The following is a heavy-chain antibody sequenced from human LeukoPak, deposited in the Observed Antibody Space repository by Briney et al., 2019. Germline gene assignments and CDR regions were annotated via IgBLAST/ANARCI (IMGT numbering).Heavy chain of an antibody. Sequence: GASVKVSCKASGYTFTSYDINWVRQATGQGLEWMGWMNPNSGNTGYAQKFQGRVTMTRNTSISTAYMELSSLRSEDTAVYYCAREGRDSSGWTAYGMDVWGQGTTVTVSS. CDR1: GYTFTSYD. CDR2: MNPNSGNT. CDR3: AREGRDSSGWTAYGMDV. V-gene: IGHV1-8*01. J-gene: IGHJ6*02. D-gene: IGHD6-19*01.